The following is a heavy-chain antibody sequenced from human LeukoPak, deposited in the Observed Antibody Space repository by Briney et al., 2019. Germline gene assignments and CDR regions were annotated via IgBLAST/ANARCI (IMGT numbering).Heavy chain of an antibody. CDR2: ISGSGGST. Sequence: GGSLRLSCAASGFTFHTYAMTWVRQAPGKGLEWVSAISGSGGSTYYADSVKGRFTISRDNSKNTLYLQMNSLRAEDTAVYYCAKEHHSPDYDSGFDYWGQGTLVTVSS. V-gene: IGHV3-23*01. J-gene: IGHJ4*02. CDR3: AKEHHSPDYDSGFDY. D-gene: IGHD3-3*01. CDR1: GFTFHTYA.